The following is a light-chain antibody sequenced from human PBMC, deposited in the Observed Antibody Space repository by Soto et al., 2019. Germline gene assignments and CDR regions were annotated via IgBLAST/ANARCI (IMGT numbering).Light chain of an antibody. CDR1: QNIYTY. J-gene: IGKJ1*01. V-gene: IGKV1-39*01. CDR3: QHSLDTPRT. Sequence: DIQMTQSPSTLSGSVGDRVTITCRAIQNIYTYLHWYQQKPGEAPNLLIYLTSKLQSGVPSRFSGSGSGTVFTLTIASLQPEDFATYYCQHSLDTPRTFGPGTKVDI. CDR2: LTS.